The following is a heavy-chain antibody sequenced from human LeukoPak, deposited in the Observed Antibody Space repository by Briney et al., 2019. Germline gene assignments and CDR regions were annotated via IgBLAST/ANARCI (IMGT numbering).Heavy chain of an antibody. Sequence: AGGSLRLSCAASGFTFNNYGFHWVRQAPGKGLEWVALISYDGSNKYYADSVKGRFTISRDNAKNSLYLQMNSLRAEDTAVYYCAREGSSIAAATNWFDPWGQGTLVTVSS. J-gene: IGHJ5*02. CDR3: AREGSSIAAATNWFDP. CDR1: GFTFNNYG. D-gene: IGHD6-13*01. CDR2: ISYDGSNK. V-gene: IGHV3-30*03.